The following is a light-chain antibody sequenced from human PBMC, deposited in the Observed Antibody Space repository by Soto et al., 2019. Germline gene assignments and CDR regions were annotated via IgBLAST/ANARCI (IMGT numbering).Light chain of an antibody. V-gene: IGLV2-14*03. CDR1: SSDVGGYDH. CDR3: SSYTNKDTLL. Sequence: QSALTQPASVSGSPGQSITISCTGTSSDVGGYDHVSWYQQHPGKAPKVIIYDVTVRPSGISRRFSGSKSDNTASLAVSGLQPEDEADYYCSSYTNKDTLLFGGGTKVTVL. CDR2: DVT. J-gene: IGLJ3*02.